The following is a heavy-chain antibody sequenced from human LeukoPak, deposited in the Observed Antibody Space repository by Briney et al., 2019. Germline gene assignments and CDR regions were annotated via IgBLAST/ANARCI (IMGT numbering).Heavy chain of an antibody. CDR1: EFTFSSYE. CDR2: IDSSGGYM. V-gene: IGHV3-21*06. Sequence: PGGSLRLSCAASEFTFSSYEMNWARQAPGKGLEWVSSIDSSGGYMFYTDSVKGRFIISRDNAKDSLYLQMNNLRAEDTAVYYCLRGDRRDYWGQGTLVTVSS. CDR3: LRGDRRDY. J-gene: IGHJ4*02.